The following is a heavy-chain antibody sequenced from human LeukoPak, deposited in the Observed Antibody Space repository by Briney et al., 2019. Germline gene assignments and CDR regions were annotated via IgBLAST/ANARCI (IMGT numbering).Heavy chain of an antibody. CDR1: GITLSNYG. V-gene: IGHV3-23*01. D-gene: IGHD2-2*01. Sequence: GGSLRLSCAVSGITLSNYGMSWVRQAPGKGLEWVAGIRGSGGSTNYADSVKGRFTISRDNPKNTLYLQMNSLRAEDTAVYYCARDGGAVVVPAAPPDYWGQGTLVTVSS. CDR2: IRGSGGST. CDR3: ARDGGAVVVPAAPPDY. J-gene: IGHJ4*02.